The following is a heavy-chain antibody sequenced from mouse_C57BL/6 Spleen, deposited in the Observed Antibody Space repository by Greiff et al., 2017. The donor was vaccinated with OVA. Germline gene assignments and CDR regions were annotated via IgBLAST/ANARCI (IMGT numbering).Heavy chain of an antibody. CDR3: ARGVQVITTVYYYAMDD. CDR1: GYSFTGYF. J-gene: IGHJ4*01. CDR2: INPYNGDT. Sequence: VQLQQSGPELVKPGDSVKISCKASGYSFTGYFMNWVMQSHGKSLEWIGRINPYNGDTFYNQKFTGKAPLTVDNSSSTAHMELRSLTSEGSAVYYCARGVQVITTVYYYAMDDWGQGTSVTVSS. V-gene: IGHV1-20*01. D-gene: IGHD1-1*01.